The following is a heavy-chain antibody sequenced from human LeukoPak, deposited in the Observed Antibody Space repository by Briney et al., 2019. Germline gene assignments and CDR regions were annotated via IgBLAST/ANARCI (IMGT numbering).Heavy chain of an antibody. V-gene: IGHV4-39*07. CDR2: IYYSGST. CDR3: ARSYCGGDCHFYHYYYMDV. D-gene: IGHD2-21*02. CDR1: GGSISSSSYY. Sequence: SETLSLPCTVSGGSISSSSYYWGWIRQPPGKGLEWIGSIYYSGSTYYNPSLKSRVIISLDTSKNQFSLKLSSVTAADTAVYYCARSYCGGDCHFYHYYYMDVWGIGTTVTVSS. J-gene: IGHJ6*03.